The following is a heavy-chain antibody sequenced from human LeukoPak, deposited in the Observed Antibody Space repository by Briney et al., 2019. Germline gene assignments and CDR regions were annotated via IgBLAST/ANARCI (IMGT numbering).Heavy chain of an antibody. V-gene: IGHV3-7*01. CDR3: AREAYCSGGSCYSFLPY. J-gene: IGHJ4*02. CDR2: IKQDGSEK. D-gene: IGHD2-15*01. CDR1: GFTFSSYW. Sequence: PGGSLRLSCAASGFTFSSYWMSWVRQAPGKGLEWVANIKQDGSEKYYVDSVKGRFTISRDNAKNSLYLHMNSLRAEDTAVYYCAREAYCSGGSCYSFLPYWGQGTLVTVSS.